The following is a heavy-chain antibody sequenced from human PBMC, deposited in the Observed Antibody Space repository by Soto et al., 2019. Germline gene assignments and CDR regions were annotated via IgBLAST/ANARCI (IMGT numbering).Heavy chain of an antibody. V-gene: IGHV4-31*03. Sequence: QVQLQESGPGLVKPSQTLSLTCTVSGGSISSGGYYWSWIRQHPGKGLEWIGYIYYSGSTYYNPSLKSGVTISVDTSKHPVSLKLSSLTAADTPVYYCARAWGGYLDCWGQGTLVTVSS. CDR2: IYYSGST. CDR1: GGSISSGGYY. CDR3: ARAWGGYLDC. J-gene: IGHJ4*02. D-gene: IGHD3-16*01.